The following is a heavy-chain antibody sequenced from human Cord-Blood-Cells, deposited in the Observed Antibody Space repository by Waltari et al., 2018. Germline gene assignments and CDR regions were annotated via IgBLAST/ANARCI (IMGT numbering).Heavy chain of an antibody. CDR1: GFTFSSHA. J-gene: IGHJ4*02. CDR3: AKDWEQQLVRALLLFDY. D-gene: IGHD6-13*01. V-gene: IGHV3-23*01. CDR2: ISGSGGST. Sequence: EVQLLESGGGLVQPGGSLRLSCAASGFTFSSHAMSWVRPAPGKGLEGVSAISGSGGSTYYADSVKGRFTISRDNSKNTLYLQMNSLRAEDTAVYYCAKDWEQQLVRALLLFDYWGQGTLVTVSS.